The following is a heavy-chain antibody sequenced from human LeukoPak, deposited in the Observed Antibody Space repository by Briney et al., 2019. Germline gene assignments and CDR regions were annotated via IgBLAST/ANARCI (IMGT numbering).Heavy chain of an antibody. J-gene: IGHJ4*02. V-gene: IGHV3-9*01. CDR2: ISWNSGSI. D-gene: IGHD3-16*01. Sequence: GGSLRLSCAASGFTFDDYAMHWVRQAPGKGLEWVSGISWNSGSIGYADSVKGRFTISRDNAKNSLYLQMNSLRAEDTALYYCAKDKGGESYYFDYWGQGTLVTVSS. CDR1: GFTFDDYA. CDR3: AKDKGGESYYFDY.